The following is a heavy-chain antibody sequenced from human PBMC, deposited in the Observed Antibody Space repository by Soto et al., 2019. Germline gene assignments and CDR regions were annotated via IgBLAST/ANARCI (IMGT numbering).Heavy chain of an antibody. CDR3: ARLWRWLVDNWFAP. Sequence: QVQLQQWGAGLLKPSETLSLTCAVYGGSFSGYYWSWIRQPPGKGLEWIGAINHSGSTNYNPSLKSGVTISVATSKCQCYLKLSSVTAADTAVSYCARLWRWLVDNWFAPWGPGTLVIVSS. CDR1: GGSFSGYY. D-gene: IGHD6-19*01. CDR2: INHSGST. V-gene: IGHV4-34*01. J-gene: IGHJ5*02.